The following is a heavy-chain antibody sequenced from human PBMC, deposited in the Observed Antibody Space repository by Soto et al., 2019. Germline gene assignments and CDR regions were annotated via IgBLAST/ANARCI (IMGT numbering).Heavy chain of an antibody. CDR1: GVAFSFYS. J-gene: IGHJ4*02. CDR3: ARDQGASYGLYYFDY. V-gene: IGHV3-23*01. Sequence: EVALLESGGGLVQPGGSLRLSCEVSGVAFSFYSMSWVRQAPGKGLEWVASISGNGATTYYAASGKGRFTFSRDNSKNTLYLQMNSLRAEDTALYYCARDQGASYGLYYFDYWGQGTLVTVSS. D-gene: IGHD5-18*01. CDR2: ISGNGATT.